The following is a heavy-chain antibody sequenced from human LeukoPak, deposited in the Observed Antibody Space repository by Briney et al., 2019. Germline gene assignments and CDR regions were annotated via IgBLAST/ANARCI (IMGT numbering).Heavy chain of an antibody. D-gene: IGHD1-26*01. V-gene: IGHV4-59*08. CDR1: GVXISSHY. J-gene: IGHJ1*01. Sequence: PSETLSLTCTVSGVXISSHYCSWIRQPPGKGLEWIGHMSYSGSTKYNPSLMSRVSISLDTSKNQFSLRLTSVTAADTAVYYCARSVETTPFAYFQDWGQGTLVTVSS. CDR3: ARSVETTPFAYFQD. CDR2: MSYSGST.